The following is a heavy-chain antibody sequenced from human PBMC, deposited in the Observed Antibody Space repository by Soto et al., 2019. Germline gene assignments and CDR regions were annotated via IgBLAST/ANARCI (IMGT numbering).Heavy chain of an antibody. Sequence: QVHLVQSGAEVKKPGASVKVSCKGSGYAFTTYGITWVRQAPGKGLEWMGWISAHNGTTNYAQKLQGRVTVTRDTSTSTAYMELRSLRSDDTAVYYCARGRYGDYWGQGALVTVSS. CDR2: ISAHNGTT. CDR1: GYAFTTYG. V-gene: IGHV1-18*01. D-gene: IGHD1-1*01. CDR3: ARGRYGDY. J-gene: IGHJ4*02.